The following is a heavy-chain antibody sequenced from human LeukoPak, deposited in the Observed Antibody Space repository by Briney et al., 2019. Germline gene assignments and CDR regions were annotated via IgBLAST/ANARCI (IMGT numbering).Heavy chain of an antibody. CDR2: IKQDGSEK. CDR3: ARDGTAAGLYFDL. CDR1: GFTFSSYW. J-gene: IGHJ4*01. V-gene: IGHV3-7*01. D-gene: IGHD6-13*01. Sequence: GGSLRLSCGAAGFTFSSYWMSSVRQAPGKGLEWVANIKQDGSEKYYVDSVKGRFTIPRDNAKNSLYLQINSLRAEDTAVYYCARDGTAAGLYFDLWGQGTLVTVSS.